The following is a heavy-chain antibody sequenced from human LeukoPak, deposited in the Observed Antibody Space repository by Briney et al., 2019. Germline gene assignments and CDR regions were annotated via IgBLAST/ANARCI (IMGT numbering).Heavy chain of an antibody. CDR3: ARDHSSGWYFWFDP. CDR1: GGSISSGDYY. D-gene: IGHD6-19*01. CDR2: IYYSGST. Sequence: PSETLSHTCTVSGGSISSGDYYWSWIRQPPGKGLEWIGYIYYSGSTYYNPSLKSRVTISVDTSKNQFSLKLSSVTAADTAVYYCARDHSSGWYFWFDPWGQGTLVTVSS. J-gene: IGHJ5*02. V-gene: IGHV4-30-4*01.